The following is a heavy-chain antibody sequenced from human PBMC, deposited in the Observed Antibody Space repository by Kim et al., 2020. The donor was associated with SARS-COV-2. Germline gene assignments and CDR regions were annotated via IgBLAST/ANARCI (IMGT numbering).Heavy chain of an antibody. D-gene: IGHD3-22*01. J-gene: IGHJ4*02. CDR3: ATGPDYYDSSGNDLGY. CDR2: INWNGGST. Sequence: GGSLRLSCAASGFTFDDYGMSWVRQAPGKGLEWVSGINWNGGSTGYADSVKGRFTISRDNAKNSLYLQMNSLRAEDTALYHCATGPDYYDSSGNDLGYWGQGTLVTVSS. V-gene: IGHV3-20*01. CDR1: GFTFDDYG.